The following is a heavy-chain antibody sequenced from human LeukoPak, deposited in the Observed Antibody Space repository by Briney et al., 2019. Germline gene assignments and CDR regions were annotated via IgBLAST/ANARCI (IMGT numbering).Heavy chain of an antibody. Sequence: PGRSLRLSCVASGFTFSNFAMHWVRQAPGKGLEWVALMSSDGKKEYYADSVKGRFTISRDNSKNTLYLQMNSLRVGDTAVYYCTKVLSPLVVITAPPDSWGQGTLVTVSS. D-gene: IGHD3-22*01. J-gene: IGHJ4*02. CDR2: MSSDGKKE. V-gene: IGHV3-30*18. CDR3: TKVLSPLVVITAPPDS. CDR1: GFTFSNFA.